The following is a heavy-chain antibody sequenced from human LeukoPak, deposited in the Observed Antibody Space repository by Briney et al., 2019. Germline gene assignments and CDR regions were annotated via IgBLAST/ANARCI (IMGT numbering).Heavy chain of an antibody. V-gene: IGHV4-38-2*02. J-gene: IGHJ4*02. CDR1: GYSISSGYY. CDR2: IYRSGST. D-gene: IGHD3-10*01. Sequence: SETLSLTCTVSGYSISSGYYWGWIRQPPGKGLEWIGSIYRSGSTYYNPSLKSRVTISVDTSKNQFSLKLSSVTAADTAVYYCARGMITMVRGVIPFDYWGQGTLVTVSS. CDR3: ARGMITMVRGVIPFDY.